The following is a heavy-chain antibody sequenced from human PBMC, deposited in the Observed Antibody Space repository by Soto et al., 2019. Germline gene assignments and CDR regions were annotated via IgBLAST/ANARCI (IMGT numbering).Heavy chain of an antibody. Sequence: PSETLSPTCAVSGGSIGTSAYYWGWIRQALGKGLEWIGSINHSGNTYLSPSLKDRVTMSVDTSKNSFSLKLRSATAADTGLYYCSRRAPEGFDPWGQGTLVTVSS. CDR2: INHSGNT. J-gene: IGHJ5*02. CDR1: GGSIGTSAYY. CDR3: SRRAPEGFDP. V-gene: IGHV4-39*01.